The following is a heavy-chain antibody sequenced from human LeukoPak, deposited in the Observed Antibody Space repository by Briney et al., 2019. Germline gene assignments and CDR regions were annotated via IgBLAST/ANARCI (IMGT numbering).Heavy chain of an antibody. V-gene: IGHV2-70*04. CDR1: GFSLSTSGMR. J-gene: IGHJ4*02. Sequence: SGPTLVNPTQTLTLTCTFSGFSLSTSGMRVSWIRQPPGKALEWLARIDWDDDKFYSKSLKTRLTISKYTSKNQVVLTMTNMDPVDTATYYCARSPTKYCSGGSCYGAFDYWGQGTLVTVSS. CDR2: IDWDDDK. D-gene: IGHD2-15*01. CDR3: ARSPTKYCSGGSCYGAFDY.